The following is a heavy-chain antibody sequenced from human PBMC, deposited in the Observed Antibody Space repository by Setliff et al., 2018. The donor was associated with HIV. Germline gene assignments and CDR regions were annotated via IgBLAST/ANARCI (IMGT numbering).Heavy chain of an antibody. CDR3: TRDGPDAFDI. CDR1: GFTFSTYA. CDR2: IRSKAYGGTT. Sequence: GGSLRLSCAASGFTFSTYAMSWFRQAPGKGLEWVGFIRSKAYGGTTEYAASVKGRFTISRDDSKSIAYLQMNSLKTEDTAVYYCTRDGPDAFDIWGQGTMVTVSS. J-gene: IGHJ3*02. V-gene: IGHV3-49*03.